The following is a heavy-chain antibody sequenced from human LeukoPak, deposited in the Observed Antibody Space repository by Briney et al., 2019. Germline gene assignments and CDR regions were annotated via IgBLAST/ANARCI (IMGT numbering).Heavy chain of an antibody. CDR1: GFTFSSYA. Sequence: GGSLRLSCAASGFTFSSYAMSWVRQAPGKGLEWVSAISGSGGSTYYADSVKGRFTISRDNSKNTLYLQMNSLRAEDTAVYYCAKPLEGMTTVTGDAFDIWGQGTMVTVSS. CDR3: AKPLEGMTTVTGDAFDI. V-gene: IGHV3-23*01. J-gene: IGHJ3*02. D-gene: IGHD4-17*01. CDR2: ISGSGGST.